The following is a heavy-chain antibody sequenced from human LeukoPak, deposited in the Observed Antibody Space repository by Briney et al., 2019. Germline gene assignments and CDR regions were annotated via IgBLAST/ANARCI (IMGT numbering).Heavy chain of an antibody. D-gene: IGHD3-10*01. J-gene: IGHJ4*02. CDR1: GYSFTNYY. CDR3: ARKQDYYYASGSFDY. V-gene: IGHV5-10-1*01. CDR2: IDPSDSYT. Sequence: GESLRISCEGSGYSFTNYYINWVRQMPGKGLEWMGRIDPSDSYTNYGPSFRGHVTISADKSIKTAYLQWSSLKASDTAMYYCARKQDYYYASGSFDYWGRGTLVTVSS.